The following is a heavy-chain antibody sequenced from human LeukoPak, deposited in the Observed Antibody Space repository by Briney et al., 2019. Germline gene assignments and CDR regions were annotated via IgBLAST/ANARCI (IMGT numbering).Heavy chain of an antibody. CDR3: ARVVPGVAAAGTFDY. D-gene: IGHD6-13*01. V-gene: IGHV4-38-2*02. J-gene: IGHJ4*02. CDR2: IYHSGST. Sequence: PSETLSLTCTVSGYSISSGYYWGWIRQPPGKGLEWIGSIYHSGSTYYNPSLKSRVTISVDTSKNQFSLKLSSVTAADTAVYYCARVVPGVAAAGTFDYWGQGTLVTVSS. CDR1: GYSISSGYY.